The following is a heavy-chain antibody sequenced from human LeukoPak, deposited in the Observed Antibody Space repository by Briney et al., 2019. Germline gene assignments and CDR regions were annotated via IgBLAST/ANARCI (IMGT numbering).Heavy chain of an antibody. CDR3: ARYSEVYYYVDV. V-gene: IGHV3-21*01. CDR2: IRSYSSYI. Sequence: NPGGSLRLSCAASGFKFETYNFNWVRQAPGKGLEWVATIRSYSSYIHYGDSVKGRFTISRDDAKKSLYLQMNSLRAEDTAVYFWARYSEVYYYVDVWGTGTTVTVSS. J-gene: IGHJ6*03. CDR1: GFKFETYN. D-gene: IGHD2-21*01.